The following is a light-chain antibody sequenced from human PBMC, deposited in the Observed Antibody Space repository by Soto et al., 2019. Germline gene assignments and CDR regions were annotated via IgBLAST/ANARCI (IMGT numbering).Light chain of an antibody. CDR2: TAS. Sequence: AIQMTQSPSSLSASVGDRVTITGRASQGIRNDLGWYQQKPGKAPKLLIYTASNLQSGVPSRFSGSGSGTEFTLTISSLQPEDFATYYCLQDYTYYTFGPGTKVDIK. CDR3: LQDYTYYT. CDR1: QGIRND. J-gene: IGKJ3*01. V-gene: IGKV1-6*01.